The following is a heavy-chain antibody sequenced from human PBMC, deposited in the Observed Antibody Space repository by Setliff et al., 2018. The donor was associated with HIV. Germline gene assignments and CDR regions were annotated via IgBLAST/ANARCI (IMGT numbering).Heavy chain of an antibody. D-gene: IGHD1-26*01. J-gene: IGHJ4*02. CDR2: INPSGGST. CDR1: GYTFTSYY. V-gene: IGHV1-46*01. Sequence: GASVKVSCKASGYTFTSYYMHWVRQAPGQGLEWMGIINPSGGSTSYAQKFQGRVTMTRDTSTSTVYMELSSLRSEDTAVYYCARDRSHSSMGATDRPIDYWGQGTLVTVSS. CDR3: ARDRSHSSMGATDRPIDY.